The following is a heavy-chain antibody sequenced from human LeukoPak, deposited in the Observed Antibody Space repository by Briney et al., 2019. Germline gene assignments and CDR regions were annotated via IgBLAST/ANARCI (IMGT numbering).Heavy chain of an antibody. CDR2: IYYSGST. V-gene: IGHV4-59*08. J-gene: IGHJ4*02. D-gene: IGHD6-19*01. CDR3: ARHEWGYSSGWYSIDY. CDR1: GGSISSYY. Sequence: SETLSLTCTVSGGSISSYYWSWIRQPPGKGLEWIGYIYYSGSTNYNPSLKSRVTISVDTSKNQFSLKLSSVTAADTAVYYWARHEWGYSSGWYSIDYWGQGTLVTVSS.